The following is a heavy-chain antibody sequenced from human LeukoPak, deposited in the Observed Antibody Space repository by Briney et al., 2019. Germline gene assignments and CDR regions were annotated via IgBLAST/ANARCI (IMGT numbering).Heavy chain of an antibody. CDR2: ISAYNGNT. Sequence: ASVKVSCKVSGYTLTELSMHWVRQAPGKGLEWMGWISAYNGNTNYAQKLQDRVTMTTDTSANTAYLELRSLRSDDTAVYYCARDAYYSDSSRYYSGNAYWGQGTLVTVSS. V-gene: IGHV1-18*01. CDR3: ARDAYYSDSSRYYSGNAY. CDR1: GYTLTELS. J-gene: IGHJ4*02. D-gene: IGHD3-22*01.